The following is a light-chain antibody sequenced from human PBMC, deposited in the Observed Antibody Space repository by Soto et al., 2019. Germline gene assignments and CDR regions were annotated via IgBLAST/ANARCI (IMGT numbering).Light chain of an antibody. CDR2: DVT. V-gene: IGLV2-14*01. CDR3: SSYTSSSTPYV. J-gene: IGLJ1*01. Sequence: QSALTQPASVSGSPGQSIAISCTGTSNDVGGYNYVSWYQQHPVKAPQLIIYDVTNRPSGVSDRFSGSKSGNTASLTISGHQAEDEADYYCSSYTSSSTPYVFGTWTKLTVL. CDR1: SNDVGGYNY.